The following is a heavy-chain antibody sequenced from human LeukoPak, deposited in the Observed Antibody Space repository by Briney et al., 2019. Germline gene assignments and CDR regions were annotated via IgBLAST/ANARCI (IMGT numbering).Heavy chain of an antibody. J-gene: IGHJ3*02. CDR3: ARMLYYGSGSYYNQFGAFDI. CDR2: IDWDDDK. Sequence: SGPTLVNPTQTLTLTCTFSGFSLSTSGMCVSWIRQPPGKALEWLALIDWDDDKYYSTSLKTRLTISKDTSKNQVVLIMTNMDPVDTATYYCARMLYYGSGSYYNQFGAFDIWGQGTMVTVSS. D-gene: IGHD3-10*01. CDR1: GFSLSTSGMC. V-gene: IGHV2-70*01.